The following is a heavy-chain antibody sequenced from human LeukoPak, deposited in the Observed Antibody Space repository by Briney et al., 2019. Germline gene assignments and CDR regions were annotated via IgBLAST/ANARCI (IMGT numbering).Heavy chain of an antibody. CDR3: ARDEATTVTTDAFDI. V-gene: IGHV1-18*01. D-gene: IGHD4-17*01. CDR2: ISAYNGNT. CDR1: GGTFNNYA. J-gene: IGHJ3*02. Sequence: ASVKVSCKASGGTFNNYAVSWVRQAPGQGLEWMGWISAYNGNTNYAQKLQGRVTMTTDTSTSTAYMELRSLRSDDTAVYYCARDEATTVTTDAFDIWGQGTMVTISS.